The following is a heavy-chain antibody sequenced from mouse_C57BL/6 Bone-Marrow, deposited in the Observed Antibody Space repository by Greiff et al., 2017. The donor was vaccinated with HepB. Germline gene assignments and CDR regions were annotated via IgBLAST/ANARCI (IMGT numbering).Heavy chain of an antibody. CDR3: ANDYWNAWFAY. CDR2: IDPSDSET. Sequence: QVQLQQPGAELVRPGSSVKLSCKASGYTFTSYWMHWVKQRPIQGLEWIGNIDPSDSETHYNQKFKDKATLTVDKSSSTSYMQLSSLTSEDSAVYYCANDYWNAWFAYWGQGTLVTVSA. J-gene: IGHJ3*01. D-gene: IGHD2-4*01. V-gene: IGHV1-52*01. CDR1: GYTFTSYW.